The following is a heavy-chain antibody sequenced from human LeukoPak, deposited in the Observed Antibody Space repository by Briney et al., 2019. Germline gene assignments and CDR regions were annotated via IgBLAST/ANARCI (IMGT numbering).Heavy chain of an antibody. CDR2: INEEGYGN. D-gene: IGHD7-27*01. Sequence: AGGSLRPSCAASGFTFSSYAMSWVRQAPGKGLEWVANINEEGYGNNYVDSMKGRFTISRDNAKNSLYLEMNSLRVDDTAVYYCAREPGRHQFDSWGQGILVTVSS. V-gene: IGHV3-7*01. CDR1: GFTFSSYA. J-gene: IGHJ5*01. CDR3: AREPGRHQFDS.